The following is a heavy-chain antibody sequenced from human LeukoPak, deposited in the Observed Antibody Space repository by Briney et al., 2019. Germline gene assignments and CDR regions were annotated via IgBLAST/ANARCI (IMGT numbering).Heavy chain of an antibody. J-gene: IGHJ6*03. Sequence: GESLKISCKGSGYSFTTYWIGWVRQMPGKGLESMGIIYPGDSDTRYNPSFQGQVTISADKSMNTAYLQWGSLKASDTPMYYCARADYYYNYMDVWGKGTTVTVSS. CDR3: ARADYYYNYMDV. V-gene: IGHV5-51*01. CDR1: GYSFTTYW. CDR2: IYPGDSDT.